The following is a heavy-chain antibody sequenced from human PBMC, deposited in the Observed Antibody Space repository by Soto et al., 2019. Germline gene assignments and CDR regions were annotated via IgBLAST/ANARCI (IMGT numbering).Heavy chain of an antibody. CDR3: ARDIGSSWYWWFDP. J-gene: IGHJ5*02. V-gene: IGHV4-30-2*01. CDR2: IYHSGST. CDR1: GGSISSGGYS. Sequence: SETLSLTCAVSGGSISSGGYSWSWIRQPPGKGLEWIGYIYHSGSTYYNPSLKSRVTISVDRSKNQFSLKLSSVTAADTAVYYCARDIGSSWYWWFDPWGQGTLVTAPQ. D-gene: IGHD6-13*01.